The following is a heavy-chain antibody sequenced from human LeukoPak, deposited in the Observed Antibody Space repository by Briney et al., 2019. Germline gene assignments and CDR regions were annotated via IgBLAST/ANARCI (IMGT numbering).Heavy chain of an antibody. Sequence: GGSLRLSCVASGFTFSRYAMGWVRQAPGKRPECVSSLTDSGGTTYYVDSVKGRFTISRDNSKNTLYLHMNSLRAEDTAMYYCAKKRDAFDIWGQGTVVAVSS. CDR3: AKKRDAFDI. CDR1: GFTFSRYA. V-gene: IGHV3-23*01. D-gene: IGHD5-24*01. J-gene: IGHJ3*02. CDR2: LTDSGGTT.